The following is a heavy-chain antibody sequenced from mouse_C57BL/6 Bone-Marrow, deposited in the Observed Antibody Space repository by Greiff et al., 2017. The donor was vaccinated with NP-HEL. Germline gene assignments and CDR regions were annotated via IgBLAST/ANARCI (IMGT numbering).Heavy chain of an antibody. Sequence: VQLQQSVAELVRPGASVKFSCTASGFNIKNTYMHWVKQRPEQGLEWIGRIDPANGNTTYAPKFQGKATITADTSSNTAYLQLSSLTSEDTAIYYCARRVVANYYAMDYWGQGTSVTVSS. J-gene: IGHJ4*01. CDR2: IDPANGNT. D-gene: IGHD1-1*01. CDR3: ARRVVANYYAMDY. V-gene: IGHV14-3*01. CDR1: GFNIKNTY.